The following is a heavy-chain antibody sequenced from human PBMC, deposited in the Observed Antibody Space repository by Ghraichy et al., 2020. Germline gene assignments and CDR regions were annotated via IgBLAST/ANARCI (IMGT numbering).Heavy chain of an antibody. D-gene: IGHD6-19*01. CDR1: GVSISSTSSF. CDR3: AIHMPTESDGWYWNFDP. V-gene: IGHV4-39*01. Sequence: SETLSLTCTVSGVSISSTSSFWGWLRQPPGKGLEWIASVYYSGSASYSPSFESRVTIAADTSENQISLRLDSVTATDTAAYYCAIHMPTESDGWYWNFDPWGRGTLVTVSS. J-gene: IGHJ2*01. CDR2: VYYSGSA.